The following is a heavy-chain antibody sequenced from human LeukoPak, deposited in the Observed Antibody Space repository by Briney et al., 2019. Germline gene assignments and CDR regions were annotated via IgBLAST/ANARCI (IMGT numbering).Heavy chain of an antibody. CDR1: GFTFSGSA. J-gene: IGHJ4*02. V-gene: IGHV3-73*01. Sequence: PGGSLTLSCAASGFTFSGSAMHWVRQASGKGLEWVGRIRSKANSYATAYAASVKGRFTISRDDSKNTAYLQMNSLKTEDTAVYYCTRHAPSGPSQFDYWGQGTLVTVSS. CDR3: TRHAPSGPSQFDY. CDR2: IRSKANSYAT. D-gene: IGHD3-10*01.